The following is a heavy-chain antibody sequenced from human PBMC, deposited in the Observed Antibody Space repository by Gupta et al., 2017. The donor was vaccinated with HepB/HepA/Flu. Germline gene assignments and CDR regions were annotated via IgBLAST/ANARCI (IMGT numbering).Heavy chain of an antibody. J-gene: IGHJ3*02. CDR1: GFTFRTSG. CDR3: AREASRTVIGTFDI. CDR2: IQNDGNDK. V-gene: IGHV3-33*01. D-gene: IGHD4-17*01. Sequence: QVQLVESGGGVVQPGTSLRLSCAASGFTFRTSGINWVRQAPGKGLEWVAFIQNDGNDKYYADSVKGRFTTSRDNSKSTVYLQMNSLRADDTATYYCAREASRTVIGTFDIWGQGTMVTVSS.